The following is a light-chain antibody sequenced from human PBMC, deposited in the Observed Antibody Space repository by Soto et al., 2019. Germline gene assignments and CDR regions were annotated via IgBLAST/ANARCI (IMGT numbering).Light chain of an antibody. V-gene: IGLV2-14*01. J-gene: IGLJ2*01. Sequence: QSALTQPASVSGSPGQSITISCTGTSSDVGGYNYVSWYQQHPGKAPKLMIYDVSNRPSGVSNSFSGSKSGNTASLTISGLQAEDEADDYCSSYTSSSTLVFGGGTKLTAL. CDR2: DVS. CDR1: SSDVGGYNY. CDR3: SSYTSSSTLV.